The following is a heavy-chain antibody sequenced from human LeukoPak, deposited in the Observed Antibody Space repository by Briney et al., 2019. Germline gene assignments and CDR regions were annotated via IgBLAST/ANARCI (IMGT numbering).Heavy chain of an antibody. D-gene: IGHD6-25*01. CDR3: ARHGGSAFYFHHQRAFDI. Sequence: SETLSLTCIVTGGSIGDDYWSWIRQAPGRGLEWIAYMHYSGIQNYNPSLKSRATVSIATSINQFSLRVDSVTAADTAVYYCARHGGSAFYFHHQRAFDIWGQGTVVTVSS. CDR2: MHYSGIQ. J-gene: IGHJ3*02. CDR1: GGSIGDDY. V-gene: IGHV4-59*08.